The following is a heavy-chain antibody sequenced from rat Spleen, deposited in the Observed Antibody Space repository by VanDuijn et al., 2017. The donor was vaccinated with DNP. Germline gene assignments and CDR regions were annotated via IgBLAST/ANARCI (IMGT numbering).Heavy chain of an antibody. CDR3: TRHVLPLRVWDY. V-gene: IGHV5-22*01. CDR2: ISYDGGST. J-gene: IGHJ2*01. D-gene: IGHD1-4*01. CDR1: RFTFSDYY. Sequence: EVQLVESGGGLVQPGRSLKLSCAASRFTFSDYYMAWVRQAPTKGLEWVAYISYDGGSTYNGDSVKGRFTISRDNAKNTLYLQMNSLRSEDMATYYCTRHVLPLRVWDYWGQGVMVTVSS.